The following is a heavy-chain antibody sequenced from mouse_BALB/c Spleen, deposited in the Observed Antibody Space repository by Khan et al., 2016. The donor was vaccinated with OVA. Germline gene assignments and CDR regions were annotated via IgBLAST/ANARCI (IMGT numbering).Heavy chain of an antibody. J-gene: IGHJ3*01. V-gene: IGHV1S81*02. CDR3: TRSGYGNPFAY. Sequence: QIQLVQSGAELVKPGASVKLSCKASGYTFSSYYMYWVKQRPGQGLEWIGGINPNNGGPNFNEKFKTKATLTVDKSSSTVYMHLSSLTSEDSAVYYWTRSGYGNPFAYWGQGTLVTVSP. CDR1: GYTFSSYY. D-gene: IGHD2-10*02. CDR2: INPNNGGP.